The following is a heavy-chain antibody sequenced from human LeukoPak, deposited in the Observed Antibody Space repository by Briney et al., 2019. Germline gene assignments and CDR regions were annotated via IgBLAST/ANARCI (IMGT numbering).Heavy chain of an antibody. CDR3: ARLRVDFWSGYFSGPEFH. CDR1: GGSISSSSYY. J-gene: IGHJ4*02. CDR2: IYYSGST. V-gene: IGHV4-39*01. Sequence: SETLSLTCTVSGGSISSSSYYWGWIRQPPGKGLEWIGSIYYSGSTYYNPSLKSRVTISVDTSKNQFSLKLSSVTAADTAVYYCARLRVDFWSGYFSGPEFHWGQGTLVTVSS. D-gene: IGHD3-3*01.